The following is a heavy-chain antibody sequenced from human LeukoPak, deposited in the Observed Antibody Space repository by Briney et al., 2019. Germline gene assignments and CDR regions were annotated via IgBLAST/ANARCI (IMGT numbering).Heavy chain of an antibody. D-gene: IGHD3-9*01. CDR3: ARVYNYDILTGYSFDL. CDR2: IYYSGST. Sequence: PSETLSLTCTVSGGSISSSSYYWGWIRQPPGKGLEWIGSIYYSGSTNYNPSLKSRVTISVDTSKNQFSLKLSSVTAADTAVYYCARVYNYDILTGYSFDLWGRGTLVTVSS. V-gene: IGHV4-39*07. CDR1: GGSISSSSYY. J-gene: IGHJ2*01.